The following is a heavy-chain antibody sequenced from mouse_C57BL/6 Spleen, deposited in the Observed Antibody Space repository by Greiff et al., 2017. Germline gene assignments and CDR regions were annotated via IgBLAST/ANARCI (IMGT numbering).Heavy chain of an antibody. CDR1: GYAFSSSW. D-gene: IGHD3-2*02. CDR3: ARSSSGYEY. J-gene: IGHJ2*01. V-gene: IGHV1-82*01. Sequence: VKLMESGPELVKPGASVKISCKASGYAFSSSWMNWVKQRPGKGLEWIGRIYPGDGDTNYNGKFKGKATLTADKSSSTAYMQLSSLTSEDSAVYFCARSSSGYEYWGQGTTLTVSS. CDR2: IYPGDGDT.